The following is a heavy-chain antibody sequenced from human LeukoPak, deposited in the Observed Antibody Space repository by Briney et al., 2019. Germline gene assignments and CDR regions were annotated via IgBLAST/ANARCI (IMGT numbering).Heavy chain of an antibody. CDR2: IYYSGST. CDR3: ARGAQGAYYMDV. Sequence: PSETLSLTCTVSGGSISSYYWSWIQQPPGKGLEWIGYIYYSGSTNYNPSLKSRVTISVDTSKNQFSLKLSSVTAADTAVYYCARGAQGAYYMDVWGKGTTVTVSS. J-gene: IGHJ6*03. V-gene: IGHV4-59*01. CDR1: GGSISSYY.